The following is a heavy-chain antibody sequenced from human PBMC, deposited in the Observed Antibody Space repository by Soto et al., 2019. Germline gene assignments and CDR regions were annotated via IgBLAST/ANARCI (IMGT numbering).Heavy chain of an antibody. Sequence: PGGSQRLPCAAAGLTCRGYAMHWVRQAPGKGLEWVSYISRSGSTIYYADSVKGRLTISRDNAKNSLYLQMNSLRDEDTAEYYYATVFPSYDFWSRYDLATFAYWAHRTPPPVSS. D-gene: IGHD3-3*01. J-gene: IGHJ4*01. CDR3: ATVFPSYDFWSRYDLATFAY. CDR1: GLTCRGYA. V-gene: IGHV3-48*02. CDR2: ISRSGSTI.